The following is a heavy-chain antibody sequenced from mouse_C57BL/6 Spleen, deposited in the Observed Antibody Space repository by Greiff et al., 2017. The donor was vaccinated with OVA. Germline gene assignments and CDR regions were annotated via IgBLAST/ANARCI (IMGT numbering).Heavy chain of an antibody. CDR1: GYTFTSYG. V-gene: IGHV1-50*01. Sequence: QVQLQQPGAELVKPGASVKLSCTASGYTFTSYGMPWVHQRPGQGLEWIAEIDPSDSYTYYPQKFKGKATLTVDTSSSTPYMQLSSLTSEDSAVYYCARDGSSRWFADWGKGTLVTVSA. J-gene: IGHJ3*01. CDR3: ARDGSSRWFAD. D-gene: IGHD1-1*01. CDR2: IDPSDSYT.